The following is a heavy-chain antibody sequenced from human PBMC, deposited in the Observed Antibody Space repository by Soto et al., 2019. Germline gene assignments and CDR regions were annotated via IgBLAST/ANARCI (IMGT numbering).Heavy chain of an antibody. D-gene: IGHD1-26*01. V-gene: IGHV3-30*03. CDR1: GFTFSHYG. J-gene: IGHJ4*02. CDR3: ARYSGKYLGTIDY. Sequence: QVQLVESGGGVVQPGRSLRLSCAASGFTFSHYGIHWVRQAPGKGLEWLAVISYDGSNKHYADSVKGRFTVSRDNSKNTLYLPMNSLRAEDTAVYFCARYSGKYLGTIDYWGQGTLVNVS. CDR2: ISYDGSNK.